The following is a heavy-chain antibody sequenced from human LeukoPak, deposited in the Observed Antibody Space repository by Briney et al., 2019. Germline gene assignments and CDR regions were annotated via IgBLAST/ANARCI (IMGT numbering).Heavy chain of an antibody. D-gene: IGHD6-13*01. J-gene: IGHJ4*02. V-gene: IGHV4-4*07. CDR3: TTAAGSYGPFDY. Sequence: SETLSLTCTVSGGSIISYYWSWIRQPAGKGLEWIGRIYTSGSTNYNPSLKSRVTISVDKSKNQFSLKLSSVTAADTAVYYCTTAAGSYGPFDYWGQGSLVTVSS. CDR1: GGSIISYY. CDR2: IYTSGST.